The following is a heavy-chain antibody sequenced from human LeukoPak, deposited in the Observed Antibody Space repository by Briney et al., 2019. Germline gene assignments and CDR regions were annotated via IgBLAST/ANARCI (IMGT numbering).Heavy chain of an antibody. D-gene: IGHD3-3*02. CDR1: GFTFSSYS. CDR3: ACYSSFGDAFDI. Sequence: PGGSLRLSCAASGFTFSSYSMNWVRQAPGKGLEWVSYISSSSSSTIYYADSVKGRFTISRDNAKNSLYLQMNSLRAEDTAVYYCACYSSFGDAFDIWGQGTMVTVSS. CDR2: ISSSSSSTI. V-gene: IGHV3-48*01. J-gene: IGHJ3*02.